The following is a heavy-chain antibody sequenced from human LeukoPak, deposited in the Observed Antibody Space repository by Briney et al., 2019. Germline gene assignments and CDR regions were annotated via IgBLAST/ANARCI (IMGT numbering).Heavy chain of an antibody. Sequence: KPSETLSLTCTVSSGSISTYYWTWIRQPPGKRLEWIGFIHYTGSTNYNPSLKSRVTISVDTSKNQFSLKLNSVTAADTAVYYCARSSGSRYYIDCWGQGTLVTVSS. D-gene: IGHD1-26*01. J-gene: IGHJ4*02. CDR2: IHYTGST. V-gene: IGHV4-59*01. CDR3: ARSSGSRYYIDC. CDR1: SGSISTYY.